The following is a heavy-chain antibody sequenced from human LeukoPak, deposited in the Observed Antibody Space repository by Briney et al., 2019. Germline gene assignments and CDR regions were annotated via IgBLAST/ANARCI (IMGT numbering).Heavy chain of an antibody. V-gene: IGHV3-23*01. CDR2: ISASGDDT. D-gene: IGHD3-16*02. Sequence: PGGSLRLSCAVSGFTFSNHAMNWVRQAPGKGLEWVSIISASGDDTKDADSVKGRFTISRDNSKNTLYLQMNSLRAEDTAVYYCAKIYDYIWGGYRYTESFAFDIWGQGTMVTVSS. J-gene: IGHJ3*02. CDR3: AKIYDYIWGGYRYTESFAFDI. CDR1: GFTFSNHA.